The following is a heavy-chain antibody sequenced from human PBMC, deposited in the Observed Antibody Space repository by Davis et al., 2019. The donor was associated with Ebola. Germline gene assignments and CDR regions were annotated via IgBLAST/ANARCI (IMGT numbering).Heavy chain of an antibody. CDR2: IKQDGSEK. V-gene: IGHV3-7*01. D-gene: IGHD3-22*01. CDR3: ARGRAMIVF. Sequence: GESLKISCAASGFTFSSYWMSWVRQAPGKGLEWVANIKQDGSEKYYVDSVKGRFTISRDNAKNSLYLQMNSLRAEDTAVYYCARGRAMIVFWGQGTLVTVSS. J-gene: IGHJ4*02. CDR1: GFTFSSYW.